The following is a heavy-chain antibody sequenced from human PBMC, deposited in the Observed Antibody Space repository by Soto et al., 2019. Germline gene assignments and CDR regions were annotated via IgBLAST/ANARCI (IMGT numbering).Heavy chain of an antibody. D-gene: IGHD6-13*01. CDR1: GFTFSSYA. CDR2: ISGSDGST. J-gene: IGHJ4*02. Sequence: EVQLLDSGGGLVQPGGSLRLSCAASGFTFSSYAMNWVRQAPGKGLEWVSVISGSDGSTYYADSVKGRFTISRDNAQNPLYLQMNSLRAEDTAVYYCARRGPGTYFDYWGQGTLVTVSS. V-gene: IGHV3-23*01. CDR3: ARRGPGTYFDY.